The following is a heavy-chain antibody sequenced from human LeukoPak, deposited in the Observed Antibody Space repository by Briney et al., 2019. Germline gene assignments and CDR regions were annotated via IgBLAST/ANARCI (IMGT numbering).Heavy chain of an antibody. V-gene: IGHV3-23*01. CDR2: LSGSGAGA. D-gene: IGHD3-3*01. J-gene: IGHJ4*02. CDR3: AKAELGVDTFFDY. CDR1: GFTFSDYA. Sequence: GGSLRLSCAASGFTFSDYALGWVRQAPGRGLEWVATLSGSGAGAYYSDSVQGRFTISRDNSKRTLFLQMNSLRAEDTAFYYCAKAELGVDTFFDYWGQGTLVTVSS.